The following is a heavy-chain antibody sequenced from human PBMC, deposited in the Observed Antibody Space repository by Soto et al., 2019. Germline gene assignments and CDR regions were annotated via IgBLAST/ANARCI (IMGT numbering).Heavy chain of an antibody. V-gene: IGHV3-30-3*01. J-gene: IGHJ4*02. CDR3: ARDREGGSVAVEGPFDY. CDR2: ISYDGSNK. D-gene: IGHD6-19*01. CDR1: GFTFSSYA. Sequence: QVQLVESGGGVVQPGRSLRLSCAASGFTFSSYAMHWVRQAPGKGLEWVAVISYDGSNKYYADSVKGRFTISRDNSKNTLYLRMNSLRAEDTAVYYCARDREGGSVAVEGPFDYCFQETLVTDTS.